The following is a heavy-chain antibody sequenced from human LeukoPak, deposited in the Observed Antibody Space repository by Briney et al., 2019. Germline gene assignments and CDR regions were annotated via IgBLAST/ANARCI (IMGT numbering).Heavy chain of an antibody. CDR2: ISWNSGSI. D-gene: IGHD3-22*01. CDR3: AKDMTHYYDSSGYFLTHFDY. CDR1: GFTFDDYA. Sequence: GGSLRLSCAASGFTFDDYAMHWVRQAPGKGLEWVSGISWNSGSIGYADSVKGRFTISRDNAKNSLYLQMNSLRAEDTALYYCAKDMTHYYDSSGYFLTHFDYWGQGTLVTVSS. J-gene: IGHJ4*02. V-gene: IGHV3-9*01.